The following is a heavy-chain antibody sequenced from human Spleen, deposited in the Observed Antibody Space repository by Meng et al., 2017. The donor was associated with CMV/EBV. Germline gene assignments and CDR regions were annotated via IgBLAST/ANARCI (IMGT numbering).Heavy chain of an antibody. V-gene: IGHV1-18*01. Sequence: QVQLLQSGAEVKKPRAPVMVSCKPSGYTFTIYGMSWLRQAPGQGLEWMGWISSYNGNTNYAQKLQGRVTMTTDTSTSTAHMELRSLRSDDTAVYYCARDRTYFDCLLPPDYWGQGTLVTVSS. J-gene: IGHJ4*02. CDR1: GYTFTIYG. D-gene: IGHD3-9*01. CDR3: ARDRTYFDCLLPPDY. CDR2: ISSYNGNT.